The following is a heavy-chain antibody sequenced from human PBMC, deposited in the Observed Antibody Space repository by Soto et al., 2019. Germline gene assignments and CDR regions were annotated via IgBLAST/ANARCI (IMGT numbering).Heavy chain of an antibody. V-gene: IGHV1-18*01. CDR1: GYTFTTYG. Sequence: ASVKVSCKGSGYTFTTYGIAWVRQSPGQGLEWMGWISTYNGHTKYSQKFQDRVTLTTDTSTSTAYMELRGLRSDDTAVYYCVRDDCSGDTCYLGHWGQGTLVTVSS. J-gene: IGHJ4*02. D-gene: IGHD2-15*01. CDR3: VRDDCSGDTCYLGH. CDR2: ISTYNGHT.